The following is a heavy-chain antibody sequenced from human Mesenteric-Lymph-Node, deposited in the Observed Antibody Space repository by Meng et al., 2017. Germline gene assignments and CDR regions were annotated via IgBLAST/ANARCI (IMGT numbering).Heavy chain of an antibody. CDR2: IWYDGSNK. J-gene: IGHJ3*02. CDR3: ARAWEQGSGYSDAFDI. Sequence: GESLKISCAASGSTFSSYGRHWVRQAPGKGLEWVAVIWYDGSNKYYADSVKGRFTISRDNSKNTLYLQMNSLRAEDTAVYYCARAWEQGSGYSDAFDIWGQGTMVTVSS. CDR1: GSTFSSYG. D-gene: IGHD3-3*01. V-gene: IGHV3-33*01.